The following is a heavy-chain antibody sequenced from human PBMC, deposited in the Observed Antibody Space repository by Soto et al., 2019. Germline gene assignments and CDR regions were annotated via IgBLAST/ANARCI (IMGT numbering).Heavy chain of an antibody. CDR1: GFTFSSYS. J-gene: IGHJ4*02. CDR3: ARGGAGYSVYVAFLIPPYYFDS. Sequence: EVQLVESGGGLVKPGGSLRLSCAASGFTFSSYSMNWVRQAPGKGLEWVSSISSSSSYIYYADSVKGRFTISRDNAKNSLYLQMTSMRAEETAVYSCARGGAGYSVYVAFLIPPYYFDSGGQGTLVTVSS. D-gene: IGHD5-12*01. V-gene: IGHV3-21*01. CDR2: ISSSSSYI.